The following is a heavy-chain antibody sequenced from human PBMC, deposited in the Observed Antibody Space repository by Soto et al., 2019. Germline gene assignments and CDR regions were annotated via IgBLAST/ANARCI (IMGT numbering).Heavy chain of an antibody. CDR1: GFTFSSYA. CDR3: AKDFLRFLEWLDSGCFDY. V-gene: IGHV3-23*01. CDR2: ISGSGGST. J-gene: IGHJ4*02. Sequence: GGSLRLSCAASGFTFSSYAMSWVRQAPGKGLEWVSAISGSGGSTYYADSVKGRFTISRDNSKNTLYLQMNSLRAEDTAVYYCAKDFLRFLEWLDSGCFDYWGQGTLVTVPQ. D-gene: IGHD3-3*01.